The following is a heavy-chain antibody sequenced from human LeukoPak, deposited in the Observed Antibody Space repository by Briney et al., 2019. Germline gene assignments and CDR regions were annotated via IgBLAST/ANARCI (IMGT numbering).Heavy chain of an antibody. CDR2: FIPILGTA. CDR1: GYSFTNYE. CDR3: AGIPVFGVVLHQEPV. V-gene: IGHV1-69*10. D-gene: IGHD3-3*01. Sequence: SVKVSCKASGYSFTNYEINWVRQAPGQGLEWMGVFIPILGTANSTQKFQGRVTITADISTNTVYMELSSLRSEDTAVYFCAGIPVFGVVLHQEPVWGKGTTVTVSS. J-gene: IGHJ6*04.